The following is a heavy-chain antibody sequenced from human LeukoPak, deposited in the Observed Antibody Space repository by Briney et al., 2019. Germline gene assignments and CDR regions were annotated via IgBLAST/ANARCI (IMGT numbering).Heavy chain of an antibody. CDR2: IHSDGGT. CDR1: GFTVSSNY. J-gene: IGHJ4*02. V-gene: IGHV3-53*01. CDR3: ATHDSMVRFDY. Sequence: GGSLRLSCAVSGFTVSSNYVSWVRQAPGKGLEWVSVIHSDGGTHHADSVKGRFTISRDNAKNTVYLEMNSLRAEDTAVYYCATHDSMVRFDYWGQGTLVTVSS. D-gene: IGHD3-22*01.